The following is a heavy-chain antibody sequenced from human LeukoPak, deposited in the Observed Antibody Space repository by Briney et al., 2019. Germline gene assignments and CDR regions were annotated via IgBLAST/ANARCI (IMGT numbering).Heavy chain of an antibody. CDR3: ARHSWASMTASLDY. CDR2: LYYSGNT. Sequence: SETLSLTCTVSGGSISRSSYFWGWIRQPPGEGLEWIGSLYYSGNTYYNPSLKSRVTISVDTSKNQFSLKVNSMTAADTAVYYCARHSWASMTASLDYWGQGTLVTVSS. D-gene: IGHD6-6*01. V-gene: IGHV4-39*01. J-gene: IGHJ4*02. CDR1: GGSISRSSYF.